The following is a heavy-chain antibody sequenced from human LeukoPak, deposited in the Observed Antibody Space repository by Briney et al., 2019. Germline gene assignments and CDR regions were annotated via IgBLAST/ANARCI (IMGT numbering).Heavy chain of an antibody. CDR3: ARDFADILTGYYTFAMDV. CDR2: IYTSGST. D-gene: IGHD3-9*01. CDR1: GGSFNSYY. J-gene: IGHJ6*02. V-gene: IGHV4-4*07. Sequence: PSETLSLTCTVSGGSFNSYYWSWIRQPAGKGLEWIGRIYTSGSTNFNTSLKSRVTMSVDTSKKQFSLKLSSVTAADTPVYYCARDFADILTGYYTFAMDVWGQGTTVTVSS.